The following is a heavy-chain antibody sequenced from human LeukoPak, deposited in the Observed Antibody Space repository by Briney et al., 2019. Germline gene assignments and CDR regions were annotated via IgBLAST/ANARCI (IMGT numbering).Heavy chain of an antibody. CDR3: ARLCYYVSSGYHHYYYYMDV. D-gene: IGHD3-22*01. V-gene: IGHV1-18*01. J-gene: IGHJ6*03. Sequence: ASVKVSCKASGYTVTSYGISWVRQATGQGLEWMGWISAYNGNTNYAQKLQGRVTMTTDTSTSTAYMELRSLRSDHTAVYYCARLCYYVSSGYHHYYYYMDVWGKGTTVTISS. CDR1: GYTVTSYG. CDR2: ISAYNGNT.